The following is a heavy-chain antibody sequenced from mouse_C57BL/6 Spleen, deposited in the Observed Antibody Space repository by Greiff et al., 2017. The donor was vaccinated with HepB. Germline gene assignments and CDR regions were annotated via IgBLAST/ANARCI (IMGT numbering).Heavy chain of an antibody. V-gene: IGHV1-39*01. Sequence: VQLQQSGPELVKPGASVKISCKASGYSFTDYNMNWVKQSNGKSLEWIGVINPNYGTTSYNQKFKGKATLTVDQSSSTAYMQLNSLTSADSAVYYCSRGKITTVVAPFDYWGQGTTLTVSS. CDR2: INPNYGTT. J-gene: IGHJ2*01. CDR1: GYSFTDYN. CDR3: SRGKITTVVAPFDY. D-gene: IGHD1-1*01.